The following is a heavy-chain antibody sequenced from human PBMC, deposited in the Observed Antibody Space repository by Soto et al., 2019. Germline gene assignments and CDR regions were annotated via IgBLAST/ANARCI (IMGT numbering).Heavy chain of an antibody. V-gene: IGHV1-46*01. J-gene: IGHJ3*02. D-gene: IGHD3-22*01. Sequence: ASVKVSCKASGYTFTSYYMHWVRQAPGQGLEWMGIINPSGGSTSYAQKFQGRVTMTTDTSTSTAYMELRSLRSDDTAVYYCARHGGYYDRPAFDIWGQGTMVTVSS. CDR3: ARHGGYYDRPAFDI. CDR1: GYTFTSYY. CDR2: INPSGGST.